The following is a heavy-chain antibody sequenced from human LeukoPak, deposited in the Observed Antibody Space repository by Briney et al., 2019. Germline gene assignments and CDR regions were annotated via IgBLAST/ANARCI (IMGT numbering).Heavy chain of an antibody. V-gene: IGHV1-18*01. J-gene: IGHJ4*02. CDR3: APEGSGTPQIDY. CDR2: ISAYNGNT. CDR1: GYTFTSYG. Sequence: ASVKVSCKASGYTFTSYGISWVRQAPGQGLEWMGWISAYNGNTNYAQKLQGRVTMTTDTSTSTAYMELSRLRSDDTAVYYCAPEGSGTPQIDYWGQGTLVTVSS. D-gene: IGHD3-10*01.